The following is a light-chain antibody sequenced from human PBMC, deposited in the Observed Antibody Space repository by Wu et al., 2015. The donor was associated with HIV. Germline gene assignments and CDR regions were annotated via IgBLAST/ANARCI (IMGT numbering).Light chain of an antibody. Sequence: EIVLTQSPATLSLSPGERATLSCRASQSVSNYLAWYQQKPGQAPRLLIYGASSRATGIPDRFSGSGSGTDFTLTISRLEPEDFAVYYCQQYGRTFGQGTKVEIK. J-gene: IGKJ1*01. CDR1: QSVSNY. CDR3: QQYGRT. CDR2: GAS. V-gene: IGKV3-20*01.